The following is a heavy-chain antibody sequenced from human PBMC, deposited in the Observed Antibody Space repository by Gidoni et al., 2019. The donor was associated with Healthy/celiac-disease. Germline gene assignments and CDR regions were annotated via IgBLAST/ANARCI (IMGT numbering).Heavy chain of an antibody. CDR3: ARVQYYDFWSGYYNYYGMDV. CDR2: IYSSGST. Sequence: QLQLQESGPGLVKPSETLSLTCTVSGGSISSSSYYWGWIRQPPGKGLEWIGSIYSSGSTYYNPSLKSRVTISVDTSKNQFSLKLSSVTAADTAVYYCARVQYYDFWSGYYNYYGMDVWGQGTTVTVSS. V-gene: IGHV4-39*07. CDR1: GGSISSSSYY. D-gene: IGHD3-3*01. J-gene: IGHJ6*02.